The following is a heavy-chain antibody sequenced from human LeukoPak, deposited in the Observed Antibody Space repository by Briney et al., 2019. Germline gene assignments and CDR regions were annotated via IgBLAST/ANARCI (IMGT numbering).Heavy chain of an antibody. CDR2: IVVGSGNT. CDR3: ARIPGYDFWSGPPISHAFDI. V-gene: IGHV1-58*02. D-gene: IGHD3-3*01. Sequence: ASVKVSCKASGFTFISSAMQWVRQARGQRLEWIGWIVVGSGNTNYAQKFQERVTINRDMSTRTAYMELSSLRFEDTAVYYCARIPGYDFWSGPPISHAFDIWGQGTMVTVSS. CDR1: GFTFISSA. J-gene: IGHJ3*02.